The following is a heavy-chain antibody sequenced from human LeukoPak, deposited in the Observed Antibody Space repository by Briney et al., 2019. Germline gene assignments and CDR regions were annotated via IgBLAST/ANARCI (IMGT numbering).Heavy chain of an antibody. CDR3: TRGVGTSWFDY. CDR1: GYTFTVNY. D-gene: IGHD2-2*01. Sequence: ASVKVSCKPSGYTFTVNYLHWVRQAPGQGLEWVGWMNPNSGVTVYAQNFQGRVTMTRDTSISTAYMELSSLTSDDTAVYYCTRGVGTSWFDYWGQGSLVTVSS. J-gene: IGHJ4*02. CDR2: MNPNSGVT. V-gene: IGHV1-2*02.